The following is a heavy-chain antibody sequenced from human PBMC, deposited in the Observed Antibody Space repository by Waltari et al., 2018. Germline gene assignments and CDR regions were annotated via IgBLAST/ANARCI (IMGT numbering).Heavy chain of an antibody. Sequence: EEQLVESGGDLVQPGGSLRPSCAASGFSFSHYWMTWVRQAPGKGLEWVAKIKEDGSETHYGVSMKGRFTISRDNAKNSLYLQMNSLRVDDTAVYYCARGRMLTGMDVWGQGTTVTVSS. CDR1: GFSFSHYW. CDR3: ARGRMLTGMDV. J-gene: IGHJ6*02. CDR2: IKEDGSET. V-gene: IGHV3-7*01. D-gene: IGHD3-10*02.